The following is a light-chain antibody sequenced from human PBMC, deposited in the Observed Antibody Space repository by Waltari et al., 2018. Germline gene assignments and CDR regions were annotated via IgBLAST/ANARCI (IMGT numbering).Light chain of an antibody. CDR3: QRYANLRLT. Sequence: DIQMTKSPSSRSASVGDKVTITCQASQDISNSLNWYQQRPGKAPKLLIYDASNLETGVPSRFSGSGSGTDFTFTISSLQPEDIATYYCQRYANLRLTFGGGTKVEI. V-gene: IGKV1-33*01. J-gene: IGKJ4*01. CDR1: QDISNS. CDR2: DAS.